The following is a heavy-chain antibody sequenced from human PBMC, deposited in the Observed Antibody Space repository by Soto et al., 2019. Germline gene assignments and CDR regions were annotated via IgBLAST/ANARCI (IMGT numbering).Heavy chain of an antibody. J-gene: IGHJ6*02. CDR1: GFTFSAYY. Sequence: QVQLVESGGGLVKPGGSLRLSCAASGFTFSAYYMTWIRQAPGRGLEWLSYIGGSGSSTNYADSVKGRFTISRDNAQNSLYLQMNSLRADDTAVYYCARVDVIEAAGTVDVWGQGTTVTVSS. V-gene: IGHV3-11*06. CDR2: IGGSGSST. D-gene: IGHD6-13*01. CDR3: ARVDVIEAAGTVDV.